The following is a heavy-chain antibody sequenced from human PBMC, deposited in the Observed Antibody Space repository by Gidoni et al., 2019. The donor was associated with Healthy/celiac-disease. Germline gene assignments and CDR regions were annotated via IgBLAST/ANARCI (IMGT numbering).Heavy chain of an antibody. CDR1: GGSISSYY. Sequence: QVQLQESGPGLVKPSETLSLTCTVSGGSISSYYWSWIRQPAGKGLEWIGRIYTSGSTNYNPSLKSRVTMSVDTSKNQFSLKLSSVTAADTAVYYCARDRSDYGDYGAAIDYWGQGTLVTVSS. CDR2: IYTSGST. J-gene: IGHJ4*02. CDR3: ARDRSDYGDYGAAIDY. V-gene: IGHV4-4*07. D-gene: IGHD4-17*01.